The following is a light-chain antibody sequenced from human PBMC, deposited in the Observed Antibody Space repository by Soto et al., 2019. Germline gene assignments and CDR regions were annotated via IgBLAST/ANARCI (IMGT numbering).Light chain of an antibody. CDR2: AAS. Sequence: ILLTQSPSSLSASVGDRVTISCRASQGISSYLAWYQQKPGKAPKLLIYAASILQSGIPSRFSGRGSGTDFTLTISSLQPDYFATYYCQQLNTYPWTFGQGTKVDI. CDR3: QQLNTYPWT. V-gene: IGKV1-9*01. J-gene: IGKJ1*01. CDR1: QGISSY.